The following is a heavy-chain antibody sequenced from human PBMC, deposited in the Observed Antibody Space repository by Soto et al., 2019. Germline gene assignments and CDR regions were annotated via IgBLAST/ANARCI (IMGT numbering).Heavy chain of an antibody. D-gene: IGHD2-21*02. J-gene: IGHJ4*02. CDR2: INSDGSNT. CDR3: ARAYCGGDCYSGIDY. Sequence: GGSLRLSCAASGFTLRGYWMHWVRQAPGKGLVWVSRINSDGSNTGYADSVKGRFTVSRDNAKNTLNLQMSSLRAEDTAIYYCARAYCGGDCYSGIDYWGQGTLVTASS. CDR1: GFTLRGYW. V-gene: IGHV3-74*01.